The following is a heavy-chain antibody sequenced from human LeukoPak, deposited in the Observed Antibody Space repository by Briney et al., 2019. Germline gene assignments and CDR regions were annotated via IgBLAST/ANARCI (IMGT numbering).Heavy chain of an antibody. Sequence: GESLKISCKGSGYSFTFYWIAWVRQMSGKGLEWMGIIYPGDSDTRYSPSFQGQVSISADKSINTAYLQWSSLEASGTAIYYCARQDGSGIYYFDNWGQGTLVTVSS. CDR2: IYPGDSDT. CDR1: GYSFTFYW. V-gene: IGHV5-51*01. D-gene: IGHD3-10*01. CDR3: ARQDGSGIYYFDN. J-gene: IGHJ4*02.